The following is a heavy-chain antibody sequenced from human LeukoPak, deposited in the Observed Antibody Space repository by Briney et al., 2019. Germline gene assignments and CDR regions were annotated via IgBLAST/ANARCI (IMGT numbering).Heavy chain of an antibody. CDR1: GYSISSGYY. D-gene: IGHD5-12*01. CDR3: ARFLRGYIGYGFDY. J-gene: IGHJ4*02. V-gene: IGHV4-38-2*02. CDR2: IYHSGST. Sequence: PSETLSLTCTVSGYSISSGYYWGWIRQPPGKGLEWIGSIYHSGSTYYNPSLKSRVTISVDTSKNQFSLKLSPVTAADTAVYYCARFLRGYIGYGFDYWGQGTLVTVSS.